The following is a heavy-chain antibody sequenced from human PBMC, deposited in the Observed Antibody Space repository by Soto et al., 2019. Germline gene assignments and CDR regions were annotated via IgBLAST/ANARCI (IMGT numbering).Heavy chain of an antibody. CDR3: ANDGGPVYCNSPGCSATHFDY. Sequence: QVQLVESGGGVVQPGRSLRLSCAASGFTFSNYGMHWVRQAPGKGLEWVAIISYDGDNEYYADSVRGRFTISRDNSKNTLHLQPSPMRHEDPAVHYWANDGGPVYCNSPGCSATHFDYWGQGTVVTVSS. J-gene: IGHJ4*02. D-gene: IGHD2-2*01. CDR1: GFTFSNYG. CDR2: ISYDGDNE. V-gene: IGHV3-30*18.